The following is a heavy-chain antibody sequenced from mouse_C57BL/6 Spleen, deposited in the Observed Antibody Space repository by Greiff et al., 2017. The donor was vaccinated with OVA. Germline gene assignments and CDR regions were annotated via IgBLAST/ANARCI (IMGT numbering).Heavy chain of an antibody. CDR3: ARREDYYGSSLYFDY. D-gene: IGHD1-1*01. J-gene: IGHJ2*01. CDR2: IDPSDSYT. V-gene: IGHV1-50*01. CDR1: GYTFTSYW. Sequence: QVHVKQPGAELVKPGASVKLSCKASGYTFTSYWMQWVKQRPGQGLEWIGEIDPSDSYTNYNQKFKGKATLTVDTSSSTAYMQLSSLTSEDSAVYYCARREDYYGSSLYFDYWGQGTTLTVSS.